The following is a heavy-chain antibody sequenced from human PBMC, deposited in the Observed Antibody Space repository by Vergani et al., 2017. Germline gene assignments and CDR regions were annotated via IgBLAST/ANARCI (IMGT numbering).Heavy chain of an antibody. J-gene: IGHJ4*02. CDR3: AKDRAGATCDY. CDR2: ISYDGSNK. Sequence: QVQLVESGGGVVQPGRSLRLSCAASGFTFSSYGMHWVRQAPGKGLEWVAVISYDGSNKYYADSVKGRFTISRDNSKNTLYLQMNSLRAEDTDVYYCAKDRAGATCDYWGQGTLVTVSS. D-gene: IGHD1-26*01. CDR1: GFTFSSYG. V-gene: IGHV3-30*18.